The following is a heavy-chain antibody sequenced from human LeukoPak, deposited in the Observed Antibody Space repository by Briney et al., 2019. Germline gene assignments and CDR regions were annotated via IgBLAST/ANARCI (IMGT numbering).Heavy chain of an antibody. Sequence: GGSLTLSCAASGFTFSGYWMAWVSQAPGKGLEWVANIKEDGGEKYYVYSVKGRFTISRDNAKNSLYLHMTSLRAEDTAVYFCATYYHTSSGCKDWGQGNLGSVSS. D-gene: IGHD3-22*01. CDR2: IKEDGGEK. J-gene: IGHJ4*02. CDR3: ATYYHTSSGCKD. CDR1: GFTFSGYW. V-gene: IGHV3-7*05.